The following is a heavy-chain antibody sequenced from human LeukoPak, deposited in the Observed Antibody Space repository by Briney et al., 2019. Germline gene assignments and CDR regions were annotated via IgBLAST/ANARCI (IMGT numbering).Heavy chain of an antibody. CDR1: GYSISSGYY. J-gene: IGHJ4*02. V-gene: IGHV4-38-2*02. CDR2: IYHSGST. CDR3: ARDASTGALDY. Sequence: PSETLSLTCAVSGYSISSGYYWGWIRQPPGTGLEWIGSIYHSGSTYYNPSLKSRVTISVDTPKNQFSLKLSSVTAADTAVYYCARDASTGALDYWGQGTLVTVSS. D-gene: IGHD4-17*01.